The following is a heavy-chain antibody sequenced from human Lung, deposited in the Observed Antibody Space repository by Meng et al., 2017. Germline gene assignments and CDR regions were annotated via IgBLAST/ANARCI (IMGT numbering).Heavy chain of an antibody. V-gene: IGHV3-30*01. CDR1: GFTLNTYA. CDR3: ARDKPPNDV. Sequence: QGGLVESGGGVVQPGGSLRLSLAASGFTLNTYAMHWVRQAPGKGLEWVSLMSFDGAQIYYSDSVRGRFTISRDNSKNTLYLQMNSLRAEDTAVYYCARDKPPNDVWGRGTLVTVSS. J-gene: IGHJ2*01. CDR2: MSFDGAQI.